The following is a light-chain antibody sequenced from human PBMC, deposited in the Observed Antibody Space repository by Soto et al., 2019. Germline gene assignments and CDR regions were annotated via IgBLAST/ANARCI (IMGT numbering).Light chain of an antibody. V-gene: IGKV1-12*01. CDR2: AAS. CDR3: LQVSSFPRT. CDR1: RGIGDR. J-gene: IGKJ1*01. Sequence: DIQMTQSPSSLSAVVVDRVTITCRASRGIGDRLAWFQQKPGKAPQFLIQAASNLQSGVPSRFSGSGSGTEFILSINSLQPEDIATYYCLQVSSFPRTFGQGTKVE.